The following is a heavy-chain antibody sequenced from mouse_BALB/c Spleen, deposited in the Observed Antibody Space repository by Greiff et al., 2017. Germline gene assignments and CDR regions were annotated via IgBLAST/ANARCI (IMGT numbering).Heavy chain of an antibody. D-gene: IGHD1-2*01. Sequence: DVKLVESGGDLVKPGGSLKLSCAASGFTFSSYGMSWVRQTPDKRLEWVATISSGGSYTYYPDSVKGRFTISRDNAKNTLYLQMSSLKSEDTAMYYCATITTATRYFDVWGAGTTVTVSS. J-gene: IGHJ1*01. CDR3: ATITTATRYFDV. CDR1: GFTFSSYG. CDR2: ISSGGSYT. V-gene: IGHV5-6*02.